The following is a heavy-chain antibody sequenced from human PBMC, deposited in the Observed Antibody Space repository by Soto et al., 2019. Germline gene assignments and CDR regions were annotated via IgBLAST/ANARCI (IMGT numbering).Heavy chain of an antibody. V-gene: IGHV1-69*02. CDR1: GDTFNFYS. J-gene: IGHJ4*02. Sequence: QVQLVQSGAEVKSAGSSVKVSCKASGDTFNFYSINWVRQAPGLGLEWVGRVNPILSMSNYAQRFQGRVTMTADKSTGTAYMELRSLKSEDTAIYYCASTYGSGYRALDSWGQGGLVTVSS. CDR3: ASTYGSGYRALDS. CDR2: VNPILSMS. D-gene: IGHD3-10*01.